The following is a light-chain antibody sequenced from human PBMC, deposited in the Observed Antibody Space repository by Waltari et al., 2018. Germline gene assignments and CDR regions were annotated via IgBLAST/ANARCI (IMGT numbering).Light chain of an antibody. J-gene: IGKJ4*01. CDR1: QGINNW. CDR3: QQADSFPLT. V-gene: IGKV1-12*01. Sequence: DIQMTQSPSSLSASVGDRVTMTCRASQGINNWLAWYQQVPGRAPKLLIYSASSLQSGVPSRFSGSGSGTNFTLTIKSLQPEDFATYYCQQADSFPLTFGGGTKVEIK. CDR2: SAS.